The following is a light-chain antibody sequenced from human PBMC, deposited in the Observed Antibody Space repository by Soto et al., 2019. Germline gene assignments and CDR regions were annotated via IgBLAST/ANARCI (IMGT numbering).Light chain of an antibody. CDR1: QSVSSN. J-gene: IGKJ5*01. Sequence: EIVMTQSPATLSVSPGERATLSCRASQSVSSNLAWYQQKPGQAPRFLIYGASTRATGIPARFSGSGSGTEFTLTISSLQSEDSAVYYCQQYHNWPLYTFGQGTRLEIK. V-gene: IGKV3-15*01. CDR2: GAS. CDR3: QQYHNWPLYT.